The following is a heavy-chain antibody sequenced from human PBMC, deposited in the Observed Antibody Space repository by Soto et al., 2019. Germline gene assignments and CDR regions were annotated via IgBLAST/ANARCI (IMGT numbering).Heavy chain of an antibody. Sequence: QVQLVESGGGVVQPGRSLRLSCAASGFTFTNYGMHWVRQAPGKGLEWVAVISYDGRKTYYADSVKGRFTISRDISKNTVYLQMNSLTAADTAVYYCAQFWGAIPATVDDYCGQGALVTVSS. CDR3: AQFWGAIPATVDDY. V-gene: IGHV3-30*18. CDR2: ISYDGRKT. J-gene: IGHJ4*02. D-gene: IGHD3-16*01. CDR1: GFTFTNYG.